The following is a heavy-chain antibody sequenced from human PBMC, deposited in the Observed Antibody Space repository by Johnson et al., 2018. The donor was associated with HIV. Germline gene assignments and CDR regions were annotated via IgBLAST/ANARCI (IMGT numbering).Heavy chain of an antibody. D-gene: IGHD6-13*01. Sequence: QVQLVESGGGVVQPGGSLRLSCAASGFTFSSYGMHWVRQAPGKGLEWVAFMWYDGSNKYYADSVKGRFTISRDNSKNTLYLQMNSLRAEDTAVYYCARDRGRQLKLGAFDIWGQGTMVTVSS. CDR3: ARDRGRQLKLGAFDI. V-gene: IGHV3-33*01. CDR2: MWYDGSNK. CDR1: GFTFSSYG. J-gene: IGHJ3*02.